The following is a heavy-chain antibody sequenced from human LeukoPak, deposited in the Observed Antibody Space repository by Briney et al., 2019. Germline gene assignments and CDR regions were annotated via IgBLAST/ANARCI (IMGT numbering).Heavy chain of an antibody. CDR3: ARLQKTGYWAFDP. V-gene: IGHV4-34*01. Sequence: SETLSLTCAVYGGSFSGYYWSWIRQPPGKGLEWIGEINHSGSTNYNPSLKSRVTISVDTSKNQFSLKLSSVTAADTAVYYCARLQKTGYWAFDPWGQGTLVTVSS. D-gene: IGHD3-9*01. CDR2: INHSGST. CDR1: GGSFSGYY. J-gene: IGHJ5*02.